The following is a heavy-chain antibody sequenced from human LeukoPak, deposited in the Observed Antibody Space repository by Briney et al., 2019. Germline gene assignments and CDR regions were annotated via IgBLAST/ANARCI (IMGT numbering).Heavy chain of an antibody. J-gene: IGHJ4*02. V-gene: IGHV3-11*04. CDR1: GFTFSDYY. CDR2: ISSSGSTI. CDR3: ARGCVTNLRRFDY. Sequence: GRSLRLSCAASGFTFSDYYMTWTRRAPGKGLEWVSDISSSGSTIYFADSVKGRFTVSRDNAKNSLYLQMTRLRAEDTAVYYCARGCVTNLRRFDYWGQGALVTVSS. D-gene: IGHD4-17*01.